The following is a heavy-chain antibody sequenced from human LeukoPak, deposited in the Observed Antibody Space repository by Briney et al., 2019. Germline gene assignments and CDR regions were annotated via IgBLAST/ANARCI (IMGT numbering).Heavy chain of an antibody. J-gene: IGHJ6*03. D-gene: IGHD5-18*01. CDR3: ARGRRGYSYGPPFYYYYMDV. CDR1: GGSFSGYY. V-gene: IGHV4-34*01. CDR2: ITHSGST. Sequence: PSETLSLTCAVYGGSFSGYYWSWIRQPPGKGLEWIGEITHSGSTNYNPSLKSRVTISVDTSKNQFSLKLSSVTAADTAVYYCARGRRGYSYGPPFYYYYMDVWGKGTTVTVSS.